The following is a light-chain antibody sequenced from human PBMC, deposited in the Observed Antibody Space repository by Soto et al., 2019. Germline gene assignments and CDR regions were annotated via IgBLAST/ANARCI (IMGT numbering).Light chain of an antibody. V-gene: IGKV3-20*01. CDR2: GAS. Sequence: EIVLTQSPGTLSLSPGERATLSCRASQSVSSSYLAWYQQKPGQAPRLLLYGASSRATSIPDRFSGSGSGTDFTLTISRLEPEDFAVYYCQQYGSSLGTFGQGTKLEIK. CDR3: QQYGSSLGT. J-gene: IGKJ2*01. CDR1: QSVSSSY.